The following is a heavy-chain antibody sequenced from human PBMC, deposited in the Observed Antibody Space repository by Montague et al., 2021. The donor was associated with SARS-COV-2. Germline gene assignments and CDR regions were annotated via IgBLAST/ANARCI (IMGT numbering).Heavy chain of an antibody. V-gene: IGHV6-1*01. Sequence: CAISGDSVTVKRNAGKGSRKTPSNALQGKGRKYYRSKWYNEYAVSVNSRITINPDTSKNQFSLQVNSVTPEDTAVYYCARGADRYYFYGMDVWGQGTTVTVSS. D-gene: IGHD6-19*01. CDR3: ARGADRYYFYGMDV. CDR1: GDSVTVKRNA. CDR2: KYYRSKWYN. J-gene: IGHJ6*02.